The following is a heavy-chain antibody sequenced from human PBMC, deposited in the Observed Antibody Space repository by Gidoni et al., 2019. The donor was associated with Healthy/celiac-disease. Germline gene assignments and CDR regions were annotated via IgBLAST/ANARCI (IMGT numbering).Heavy chain of an antibody. J-gene: IGHJ3*02. CDR2: IKSTTDGGTT. CDR1: GFTFSHAW. V-gene: IGHV3-15*01. Sequence: EVQLVESGGGLVKPGGSLRLSCAASGFTFSHAWMSLVRRAPGKGLEGVGRIKSTTDGGTTDYAAPVKGRFTISRDDSKNTLYLQMNSLKTEDTAVYYCTTDPPPCRPGYCSSTGAAEAFDIWGQGTMVTVSS. D-gene: IGHD2-2*01. CDR3: TTDPPPCRPGYCSSTGAAEAFDI.